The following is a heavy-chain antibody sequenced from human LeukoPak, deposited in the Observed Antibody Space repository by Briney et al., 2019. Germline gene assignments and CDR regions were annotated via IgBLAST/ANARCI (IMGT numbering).Heavy chain of an antibody. J-gene: IGHJ6*04. CDR3: ARDLTRQEWWKLGYYYYGMDV. Sequence: PGGSLRLSCAASGFTFSSYWMHWVRQAPGKGLVWVSRINSEGSSTSYADSVKGRFTISRDNAKNTLYLQMNSLRAEDTAVYYCARDLTRQEWWKLGYYYYGMDVWGEGTTVTVSS. V-gene: IGHV3-74*01. CDR2: INSEGSST. CDR1: GFTFSSYW. D-gene: IGHD2-15*01.